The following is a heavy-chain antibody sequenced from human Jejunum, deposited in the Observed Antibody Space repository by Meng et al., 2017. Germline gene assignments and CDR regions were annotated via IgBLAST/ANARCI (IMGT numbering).Heavy chain of an antibody. D-gene: IGHD3-10*01. CDR1: GFTFISYA. CDR3: AKGLSESYSPEH. J-gene: IGHJ1*01. V-gene: IGHV3-23*01. Sequence: GESLKISCAASGFTFISYAMNWVRQAPGKGLEWVSGVSGVGGNTYYADSVKGRFTISRDNSRNTLYLQMNSLREDDTALYCCAKGLSESYSPEHWGQGTLVTVSS. CDR2: VSGVGGNT.